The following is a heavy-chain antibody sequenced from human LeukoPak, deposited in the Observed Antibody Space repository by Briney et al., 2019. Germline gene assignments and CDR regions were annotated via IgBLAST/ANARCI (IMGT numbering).Heavy chain of an antibody. D-gene: IGHD3-22*01. V-gene: IGHV1-2*02. CDR2: MNPDSGGT. Sequence: ASVKVSCKASGYTFTSYGISWVRQAPGQGLEWMGWMNPDSGGTNYAQKFQGRVTMTGDTSINTAYMELSRLRSDDTAVYYCARDPSGDSSGYPFDYWGQGTLVTVSS. J-gene: IGHJ4*02. CDR1: GYTFTSYG. CDR3: ARDPSGDSSGYPFDY.